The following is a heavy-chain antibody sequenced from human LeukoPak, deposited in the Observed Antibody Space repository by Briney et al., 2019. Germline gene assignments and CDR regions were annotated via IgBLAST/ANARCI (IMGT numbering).Heavy chain of an antibody. CDR2: IYHSGST. Sequence: SQTLSLTCAVSGGSISSGGYSWSWIRQPPGKGLEWIGYIYHSGSTYYNPSLKSRVTISVDRSKNQFSLKLSFVTAADTAVYYCARAGYCSSTSCLDAFDIWGQGTMVTVSS. D-gene: IGHD2-2*01. CDR1: GGSISSGGYS. V-gene: IGHV4-30-2*01. CDR3: ARAGYCSSTSCLDAFDI. J-gene: IGHJ3*02.